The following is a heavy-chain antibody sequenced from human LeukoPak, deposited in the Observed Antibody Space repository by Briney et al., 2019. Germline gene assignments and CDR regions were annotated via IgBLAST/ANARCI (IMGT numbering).Heavy chain of an antibody. CDR1: GDSVSTNTAA. V-gene: IGHV6-1*01. J-gene: IGHJ2*01. D-gene: IGHD3-22*01. CDR3: ARDRDTGGYFRETPHWYSDL. CDR2: TYFRFKWYS. Sequence: SQTLSLTCALSGDSVSTNTAAWSWIRQSPSRGLEWLARTYFRFKWYSDYAVSVKSRITINSDTSKNQFSLQLNSVAPEDTAVYFCARDRDTGGYFRETPHWYSDLGGRGTLVTVSS.